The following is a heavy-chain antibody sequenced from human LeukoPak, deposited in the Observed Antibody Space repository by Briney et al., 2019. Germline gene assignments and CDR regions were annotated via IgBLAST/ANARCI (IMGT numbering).Heavy chain of an antibody. CDR1: LFTFHIYC. D-gene: IGHD1-26*01. Sequence: LRLSHAPSLFTFHIYCMLGVRPAPPKGGGCVAVISYDGSNKYYADSVKGRFTISRDNSKNTLYLQMNSLRAEDTAVYYCAKDHSGSAYGMDVWGQGTTVTVSS. V-gene: IGHV3-30*18. J-gene: IGHJ6*02. CDR2: ISYDGSNK. CDR3: AKDHSGSAYGMDV.